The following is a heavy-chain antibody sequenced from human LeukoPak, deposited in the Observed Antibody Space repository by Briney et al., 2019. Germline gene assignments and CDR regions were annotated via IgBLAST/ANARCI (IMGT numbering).Heavy chain of an antibody. CDR1: GYTFTGYY. Sequence: GASVTVSCKASGYTFTGYYMHWVRQAPGQGLEWMGWINPNSGGTNYAQKFQGRVTMTRDTSISTAYMELSRLRFDDSAVYYCARGREVAGTVSYWGQGTLVTVSS. CDR2: INPNSGGT. D-gene: IGHD6-19*01. J-gene: IGHJ4*02. CDR3: ARGREVAGTVSY. V-gene: IGHV1-2*02.